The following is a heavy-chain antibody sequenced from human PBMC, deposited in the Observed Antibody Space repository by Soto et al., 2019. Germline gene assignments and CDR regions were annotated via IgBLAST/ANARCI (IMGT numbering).Heavy chain of an antibody. CDR3: ARDWGSGAPSMDV. D-gene: IGHD3-10*01. CDR1: GGTFSSYT. J-gene: IGHJ6*02. CDR2: IIPILGIA. Sequence: GASVKVSCKASGGTFSSYTISWVRQAPGQGLEWMGRIIPILGIANYAQKFQGRVTITADKSTSTAYMELSSLRSEDTAVYYCARDWGSGAPSMDVWAQGTTVTVSS. V-gene: IGHV1-69*04.